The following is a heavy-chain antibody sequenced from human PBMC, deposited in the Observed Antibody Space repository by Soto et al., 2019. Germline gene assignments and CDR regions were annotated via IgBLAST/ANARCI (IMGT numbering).Heavy chain of an antibody. Sequence: ASVKVSCKASGYTFTSYDINWVRQATGQGLEWMGWMNPNSGNTGYAQKFQGRVTMTRNTSISTAYMELSSLRSEDTAVYCCARANHALYCSGGSCYSYYYYMDVWGKGTTVTVSS. D-gene: IGHD2-15*01. CDR3: ARANHALYCSGGSCYSYYYYMDV. CDR2: MNPNSGNT. J-gene: IGHJ6*03. V-gene: IGHV1-8*01. CDR1: GYTFTSYD.